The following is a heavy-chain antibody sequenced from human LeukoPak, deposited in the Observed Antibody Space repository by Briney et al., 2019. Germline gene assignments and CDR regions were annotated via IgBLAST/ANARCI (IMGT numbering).Heavy chain of an antibody. CDR2: IYSGGST. CDR1: GFTVSSNY. CDR3: ARGVLISYKQYYFDY. D-gene: IGHD5-24*01. Sequence: GGSLRLSCAASGFTVSSNYMSWVRQAPGKGLEWVSVIYSGGSTYYADSVKGRFTISRDNSKNTLYLQMNSLRAEYTAVYYCARGVLISYKQYYFDYWGQGTLVTVSS. J-gene: IGHJ4*02. V-gene: IGHV3-53*01.